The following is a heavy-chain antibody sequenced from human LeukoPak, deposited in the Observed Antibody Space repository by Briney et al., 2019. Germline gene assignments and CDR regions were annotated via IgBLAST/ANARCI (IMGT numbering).Heavy chain of an antibody. J-gene: IGHJ4*02. CDR3: ARVRRWSIDY. CDR2: INPNSGGT. CDR1: GYTFTGYY. D-gene: IGHD6-13*01. Sequence: ASVKVSCKASGYTFTGYYMHWVRQAPGQGLEWVGWINPNSGGTNYAQKFQGRVTVTRGTSISTAYMELSRLRSDDAAVYYCARVRRWSIDYWGQGTLVTVSS. V-gene: IGHV1-2*02.